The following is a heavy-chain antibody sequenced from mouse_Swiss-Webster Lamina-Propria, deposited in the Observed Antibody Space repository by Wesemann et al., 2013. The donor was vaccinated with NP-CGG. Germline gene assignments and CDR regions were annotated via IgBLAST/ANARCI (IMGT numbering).Heavy chain of an antibody. V-gene: IGHV1S22*01. CDR3: TRMAARATSYYFDY. Sequence: PGASVKLSCKASGYTFTSYWMHWVKQRPGQGLEWIGNIYPGSGSTNYDEKFKSKATLTVDTSSSTAYMQLSSLTSEDSAVYYCTRMAARATSYYFDYWGQGTTLTVSS. CDR1: GYTFTSYW. J-gene: IGHJ2*01. D-gene: IGHD3-1*01. CDR2: IYPGSGST.